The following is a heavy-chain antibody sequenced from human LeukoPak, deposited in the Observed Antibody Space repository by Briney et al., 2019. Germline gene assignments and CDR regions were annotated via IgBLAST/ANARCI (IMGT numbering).Heavy chain of an antibody. V-gene: IGHV4-34*01. J-gene: IGHJ5*02. D-gene: IGHD2-2*01. CDR3: ARTWTYCSSTRCYFGWFDP. CDR2: INHSGST. Sequence: SETLSLTCAVYGGSFSGYYWSWIRQPPGKGLEWIGEINHSGSTNYNPSLQSRVTISIDTSKNHFSLKLSSVTAADTAVYYCARTWTYCSSTRCYFGWFDPWGQGTLVTVSS. CDR1: GGSFSGYY.